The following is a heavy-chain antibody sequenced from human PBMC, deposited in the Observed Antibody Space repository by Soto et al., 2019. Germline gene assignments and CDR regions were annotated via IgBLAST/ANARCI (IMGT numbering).Heavy chain of an antibody. J-gene: IGHJ3*02. D-gene: IGHD2-15*01. V-gene: IGHV4-59*01. CDR1: GGSISSYY. CDR3: AIDTGADCSGGSCYQSLDAFDI. Sequence: PSETLSLTCTVSGGSISSYYWSWIRQPPGKGLEWIGYIYYSGSTNYNPSLKSRVTISVDTSKNQFSLKLSSMTAADTAVYYCAIDTGADCSGGSCYQSLDAFDIWGQGTMVTVS. CDR2: IYYSGST.